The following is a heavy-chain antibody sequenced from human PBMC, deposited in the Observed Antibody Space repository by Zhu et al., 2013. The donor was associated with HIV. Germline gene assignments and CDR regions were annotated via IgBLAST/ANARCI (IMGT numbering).Heavy chain of an antibody. Sequence: QVQLVQSGTEVKKPGASVTVSCKASGYTFTNYYIHWVRQAPGQGLEWMGIIKPSGGTTNYAQKFQGRVTMTRDTSTSTVYMELSSLRSEDTAVYYCARDKGGDYYYDSSGYFLFDYWGQGTLVAVSS. V-gene: IGHV1-46*01. CDR2: IKPSGGTT. J-gene: IGHJ4*02. CDR1: GYTFTNYY. CDR3: ARDKGGDYYYDSSGYFLFDY. D-gene: IGHD3-22*01.